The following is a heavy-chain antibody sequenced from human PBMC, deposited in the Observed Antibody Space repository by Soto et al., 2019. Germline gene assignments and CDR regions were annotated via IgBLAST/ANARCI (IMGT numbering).Heavy chain of an antibody. J-gene: IGHJ3*02. Sequence: SETLSLTCTVSGGSISSYYWSWIRQPPGKGLEWIGYIYYSGSINYNPSLKSRVTISVDTSKNQFSLKLSSVTAADTAVYYCARELYYDILTGYAFDIWGQGTMVTVSS. CDR3: ARELYYDILTGYAFDI. D-gene: IGHD3-9*01. V-gene: IGHV4-59*01. CDR2: IYYSGSI. CDR1: GGSISSYY.